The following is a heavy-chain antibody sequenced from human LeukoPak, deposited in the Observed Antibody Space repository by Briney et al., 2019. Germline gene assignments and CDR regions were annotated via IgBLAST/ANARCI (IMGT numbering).Heavy chain of an antibody. V-gene: IGHV3-11*01. CDR2: ISSSGSTI. Sequence: PGGSLRLSCAASGFTFSDYYMSWIRQAPGKGLEWVSYISSSGSTIYYADSVKGRFTISRDNAKNSPYLQMNSLRAEDTAVYYCARDRQSYYYGSGSGYYGMDVWGQGTTVTVSS. CDR3: ARDRQSYYYGSGSGYYGMDV. J-gene: IGHJ6*02. D-gene: IGHD3-10*01. CDR1: GFTFSDYY.